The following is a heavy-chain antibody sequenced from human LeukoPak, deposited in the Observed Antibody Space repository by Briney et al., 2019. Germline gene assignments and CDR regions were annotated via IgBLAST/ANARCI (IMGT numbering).Heavy chain of an antibody. V-gene: IGHV3-23*01. J-gene: IGHJ4*02. D-gene: IGHD6-13*01. CDR3: AKVNGYSSSCSY. Sequence: GGSLRLSCAASGFTFSSYAMSWVRQAPGKGLEWVSAISGSGGSTYYADSVKGRFTISRDNSKNALYLQMNSLRAEDTAVYYCAKVNGYSSSCSYWGQGTLVTVSS. CDR1: GFTFSSYA. CDR2: ISGSGGST.